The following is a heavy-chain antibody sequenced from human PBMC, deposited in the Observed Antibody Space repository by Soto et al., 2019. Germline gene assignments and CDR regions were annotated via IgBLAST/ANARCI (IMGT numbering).Heavy chain of an antibody. CDR1: GSSFSTYC. CDR2: IYPGDSDT. J-gene: IGHJ3*02. V-gene: IGHV5-51*01. D-gene: IGHD2-8*01. Sequence: EALKISCQGSGSSFSTYCIGRVRQRPGKGLEWMWIIYPGDSDTRYSPSFQGQVTISVDKSISTAYLQWSSLKASDTAMYYCVGRVFARGHPDIWGQGTMVTASS. CDR3: VGRVFARGHPDI.